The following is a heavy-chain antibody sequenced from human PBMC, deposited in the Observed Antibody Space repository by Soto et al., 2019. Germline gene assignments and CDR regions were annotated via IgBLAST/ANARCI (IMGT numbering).Heavy chain of an antibody. V-gene: IGHV1-3*01. D-gene: IGHD6-19*01. CDR3: ARDPDSSGWYYFDY. J-gene: IGHJ4*02. Sequence: ASVKVSCKASGYTFTRYAMHWVRQAPGQSLEWMGWINAGNGNTKYSPKFQGRVTITRDTSASTDYMELSSLRSEDTAVYYCARDPDSSGWYYFDYWGQGTLVTVSS. CDR1: GYTFTRYA. CDR2: INAGNGNT.